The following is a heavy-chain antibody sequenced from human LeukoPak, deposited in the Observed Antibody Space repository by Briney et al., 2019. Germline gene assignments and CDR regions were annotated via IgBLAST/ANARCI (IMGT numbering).Heavy chain of an antibody. CDR2: ISAYNGNT. CDR3: ARSRGGNYYYMDV. D-gene: IGHD3-10*01. J-gene: IGHJ6*03. Sequence: ASVKVSCKASGYTFTSYGISWVRQAPGQGLEWMGWISAYNGNTNYAQKLQGRVTMTTDTSTSTVYMELRSLRSDDTAVYYCARSRGGNYYYMDVWGKGTTVTVSS. CDR1: GYTFTSYG. V-gene: IGHV1-18*01.